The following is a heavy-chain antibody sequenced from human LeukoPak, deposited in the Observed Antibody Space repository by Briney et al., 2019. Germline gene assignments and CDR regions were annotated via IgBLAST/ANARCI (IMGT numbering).Heavy chain of an antibody. CDR2: VNSQADT. Sequence: SETLSLTCEVSNGSIGTFHWNWIRRPPGKELEWIGYVNSQADTKYNPSLKSRVSLSIDTSKNQFSLRLTSLTAADTAVYYCARAWIMGDFDIWGQGFLVTVSS. CDR3: ARAWIMGDFDI. J-gene: IGHJ4*02. V-gene: IGHV4-59*01. CDR1: NGSIGTFH. D-gene: IGHD2-2*03.